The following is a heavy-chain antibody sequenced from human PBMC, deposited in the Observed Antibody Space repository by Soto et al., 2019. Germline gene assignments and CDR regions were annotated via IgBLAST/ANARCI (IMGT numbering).Heavy chain of an antibody. CDR3: ARSYYYYYYGMDV. CDR2: MNPNSGNT. Sequence: QVQLVQSGAEVQKPGASVKVSCKASGYTFTSYDINWVRQATGQGLEWLGWMNPNSGNTGYAQKFQGRVPKTRNTSLNTAYKQLSSLSSEDTAVDYCARSYYYYYYGMDVWGQGTTVTVSS. J-gene: IGHJ6*02. CDR1: GYTFTSYD. V-gene: IGHV1-8*01.